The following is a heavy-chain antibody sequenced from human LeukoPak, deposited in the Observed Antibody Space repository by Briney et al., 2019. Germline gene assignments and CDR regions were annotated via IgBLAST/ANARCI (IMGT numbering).Heavy chain of an antibody. V-gene: IGHV1-18*01. CDR2: ISAYNGNT. CDR3: ARDRPRPDGNAFDI. J-gene: IGHJ3*02. Sequence: GASVKVSCKASGYTFTSYGISWARQAPGQGLEWMGWISAYNGNTNYAQKLQGRVTMTTDTSTSTAYMELRSLRSDDTAVYYCARDRPRPDGNAFDIWGQGTMVTVSS. CDR1: GYTFTSYG. D-gene: IGHD6-6*01.